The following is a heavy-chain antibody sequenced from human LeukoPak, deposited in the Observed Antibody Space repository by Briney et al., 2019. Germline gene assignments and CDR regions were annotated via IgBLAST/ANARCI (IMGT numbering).Heavy chain of an antibody. V-gene: IGHV1-8*01. J-gene: IGHJ3*02. CDR3: AREVGDFEGSSVAFDI. D-gene: IGHD3-3*01. CDR1: GYTFTSYD. CDR2: MNPNSGNT. Sequence: ASVKVSCKASGYTFTSYDINWVRQATGQGLEWMGWMNPNSGNTGYAQKFQGRVTITADESTSTAYMELSSLRSEDTAVYYCAREVGDFEGSSVAFDIWGQGTMVTVSS.